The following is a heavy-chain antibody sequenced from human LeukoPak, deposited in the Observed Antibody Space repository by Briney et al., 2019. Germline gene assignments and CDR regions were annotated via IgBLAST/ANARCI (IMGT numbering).Heavy chain of an antibody. CDR3: ARDAETYYYDSSGYYVSYFDY. Sequence: GGSLRLSCAASGFTFSSYAMTWVRQVPGKGLEWISSISGNGVSTYYADSVKGRFTISRDNAKNSLYLQMNSLRAEDTAVYYCARDAETYYYDSSGYYVSYFDYWGQGTLVTVSS. CDR2: ISGNGVST. D-gene: IGHD3-22*01. V-gene: IGHV3-21*01. J-gene: IGHJ4*02. CDR1: GFTFSSYA.